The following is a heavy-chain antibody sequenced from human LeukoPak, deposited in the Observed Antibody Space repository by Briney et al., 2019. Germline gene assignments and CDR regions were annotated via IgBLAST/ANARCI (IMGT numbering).Heavy chain of an antibody. Sequence: GGSLRLSCAASGFTLSSYAMHWVRQAPGKGLEWVAVISYDGSNKYYADSVKGRFTISRDNSKNTLYLQMNSLRAEDTAVYYCARARGIVVVSGKMLDIWGQGTMVTVSS. CDR2: ISYDGSNK. CDR3: ARARGIVVVSGKMLDI. J-gene: IGHJ3*02. D-gene: IGHD3-22*01. CDR1: GFTLSSYA. V-gene: IGHV3-30-3*01.